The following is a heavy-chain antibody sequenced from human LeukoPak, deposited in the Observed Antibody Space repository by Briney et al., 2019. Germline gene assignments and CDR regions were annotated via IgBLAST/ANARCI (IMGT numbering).Heavy chain of an antibody. CDR2: ISSSSSYI. J-gene: IGHJ4*02. V-gene: IGHV3-21*01. CDR1: GFTFNSYS. Sequence: GGSLRLSCAASGFTFNSYSMNWVRQAPGKGLEWVSSISSSSSYIYYADSVKGRFTISRDNAKNSLYPQMNSLRAEDTAVYYCAVEEGYYFDYWGQGTLVTVSS. CDR3: AVEEGYYFDY.